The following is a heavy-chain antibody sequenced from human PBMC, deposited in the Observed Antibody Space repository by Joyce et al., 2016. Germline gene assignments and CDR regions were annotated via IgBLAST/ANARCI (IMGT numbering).Heavy chain of an antibody. Sequence: EVQLVESGGGLVKPGGSLRLSCAASGFTFSSYSMSWVRQAPGKGLECVSSLSSSSPYIKYTDSVKGRFTISRDNAKNSLYLQMNSLRVEDTAVYYCARSSYTNGIFDYWGQGTLVTVSS. J-gene: IGHJ4*02. CDR3: ARSSYTNGIFDY. D-gene: IGHD2-8*01. CDR1: GFTFSSYS. CDR2: LSSSSPYI. V-gene: IGHV3-21*01.